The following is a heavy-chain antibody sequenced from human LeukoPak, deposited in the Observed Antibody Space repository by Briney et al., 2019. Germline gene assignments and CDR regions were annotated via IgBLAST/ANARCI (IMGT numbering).Heavy chain of an antibody. CDR1: GFTFSTYS. CDR2: ISGSSNYI. Sequence: PGGSLRLSCAASGFTFSTYSLTWVRQAPGKGLEWVSSISGSSNYIYYADSVKGRFTISRDNVKNSLYLQMNSLRVEDTAVYYCARDLTPDGLNWFDPWGQGTLVTVSS. V-gene: IGHV3-21*01. J-gene: IGHJ5*02. CDR3: ARDLTPDGLNWFDP.